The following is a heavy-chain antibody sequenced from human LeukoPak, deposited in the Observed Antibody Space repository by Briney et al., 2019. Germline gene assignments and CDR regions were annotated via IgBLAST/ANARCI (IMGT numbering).Heavy chain of an antibody. CDR3: ARGGGLDV. J-gene: IGHJ6*02. D-gene: IGHD3-16*01. Sequence: GGSLRLSCAASGFTFSSYWMNWARQAPGKGLEEVVSRNHNGNVSYFVESVEGRFTISRNNTKNSLYLKMSNLRAEDPAVYFCARGGGLDVWGQGATVTVSS. CDR1: GFTFSSYW. CDR2: RNHNGNVS. V-gene: IGHV3-7*03.